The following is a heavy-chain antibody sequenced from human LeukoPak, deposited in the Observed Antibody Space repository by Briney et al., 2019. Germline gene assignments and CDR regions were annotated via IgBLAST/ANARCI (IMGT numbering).Heavy chain of an antibody. CDR1: GFTFSSYA. CDR3: AKCTYGTFDC. CDR2: ISNSGGST. V-gene: IGHV3-23*01. Sequence: GGSLRLSCAASGFTFSSYAMSWVRQAPGKGLEWVSAISNSGGSTHYADSVKGRFTISRDNSKNTLFVEMSSLRPEDTAIYYCAKCTYGTFDCWGQGTLVTVSS. J-gene: IGHJ4*02. D-gene: IGHD1-1*01.